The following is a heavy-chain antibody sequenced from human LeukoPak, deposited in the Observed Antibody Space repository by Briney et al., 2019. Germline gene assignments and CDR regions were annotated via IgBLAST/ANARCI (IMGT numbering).Heavy chain of an antibody. Sequence: PGGSLRLSCAASGFTFSSFWMSWVRQAPGKGLEWVANIKQDGSEKYYVDSVKGRFTISRDNAKNSLYLQMHSLRAEAAAVYYCAKGPWHAFDIWGQGTMVTVSS. J-gene: IGHJ3*02. CDR3: AKGPWHAFDI. CDR2: IKQDGSEK. V-gene: IGHV3-7*01. CDR1: GFTFSSFW.